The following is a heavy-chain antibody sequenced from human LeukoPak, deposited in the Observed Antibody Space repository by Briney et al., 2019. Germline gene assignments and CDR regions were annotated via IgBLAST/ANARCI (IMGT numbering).Heavy chain of an antibody. CDR2: FDPEDGET. Sequence: ASVKVSCKVSGYTLTELSMHWVRQVPGKGLEWMGGFDPEDGETIYAQKFQGRVTMTEDTSTDTAYMELSSLRSEDTAVYYCATDPAGENPSYYFDYWGQGTLVTVSS. CDR3: ATDPAGENPSYYFDY. D-gene: IGHD3-16*01. CDR1: GYTLTELS. J-gene: IGHJ4*02. V-gene: IGHV1-24*01.